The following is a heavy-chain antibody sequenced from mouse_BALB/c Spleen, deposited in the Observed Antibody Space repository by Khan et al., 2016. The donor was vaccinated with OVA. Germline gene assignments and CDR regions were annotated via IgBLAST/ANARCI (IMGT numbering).Heavy chain of an antibody. Sequence: EVQLQESGPGLVNPSQSLSLTCSVSGYSITSGYFWSWIRQFPGNRLEWMGYISYDGSNKYNPSLKNRISITRDTSKKQFFLKLNSVTTGDTARYYCASKSYGKGAYWGQGTLVTVSA. CDR1: GYSITSGYF. V-gene: IGHV3-6*02. CDR2: ISYDGSN. D-gene: IGHD2-1*01. J-gene: IGHJ3*01. CDR3: ASKSYGKGAY.